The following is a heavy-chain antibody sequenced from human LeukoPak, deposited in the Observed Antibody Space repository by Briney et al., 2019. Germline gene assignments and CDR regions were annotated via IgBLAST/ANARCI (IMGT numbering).Heavy chain of an antibody. J-gene: IGHJ4*02. V-gene: IGHV3-23*01. Sequence: PGGSLRLSCAASGFTFSSYAMSWVRQAPGKGLEWVSAISGSGGSTYYADSVKGRFTISRDNAKNSLYLQMNSLRAEDTAVYYCARVGQFAWYSSSFDSWEPFNYWGQGTLVTVSS. D-gene: IGHD6-13*01. CDR1: GFTFSSYA. CDR3: ARVGQFAWYSSSFDSWEPFNY. CDR2: ISGSGGST.